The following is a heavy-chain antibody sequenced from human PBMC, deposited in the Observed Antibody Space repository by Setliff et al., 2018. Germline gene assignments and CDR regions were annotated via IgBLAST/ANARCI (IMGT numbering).Heavy chain of an antibody. D-gene: IGHD2-2*01. Sequence: GGSLRLSCAASGFTFSTYNMNWVRQAPGKGLEWVSYISFSSSYIYYADSVKGRFTISRDNAKNSLFLQMNSLRAEDTAVYYCARAPSIVVVQATIPHVWGKGTPVTVSS. V-gene: IGHV3-21*05. J-gene: IGHJ6*04. CDR3: ARAPSIVVVQATIPHV. CDR1: GFTFSTYN. CDR2: ISFSSSYI.